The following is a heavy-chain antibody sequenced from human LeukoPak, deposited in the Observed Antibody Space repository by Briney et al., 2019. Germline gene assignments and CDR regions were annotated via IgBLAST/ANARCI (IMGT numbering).Heavy chain of an antibody. CDR2: ISSSGRYI. CDR1: GFTFSSSS. V-gene: IGHV3-21*01. Sequence: GGSLTLSCAASGFTFSSSSMNWVRQAPGKGLEWVSSISSSGRYIYYADSVKGRFTISRDNARDSLYLQMNSLRAEDTAVYYCARAEKTYYYYYYMDVWGKGTTVTVSS. J-gene: IGHJ6*03. D-gene: IGHD1-14*01. CDR3: ARAEKTYYYYYYMDV.